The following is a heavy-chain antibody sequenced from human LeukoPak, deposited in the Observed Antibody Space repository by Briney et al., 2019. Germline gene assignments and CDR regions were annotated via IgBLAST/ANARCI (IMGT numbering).Heavy chain of an antibody. J-gene: IGHJ4*02. CDR3: AKAGSGYCSSTSCLYFDY. CDR2: ISYDGSNK. V-gene: IGHV3-30*18. D-gene: IGHD2-2*01. CDR1: GFTFSSYG. Sequence: PGGSLRLSCAASGFTFSSYGMHWVRQALGKGLEWVAVISYDGSNKYYADSVKGRFTISRDNSKNTLYLQMNSLRAEDTAVYYCAKAGSGYCSSTSCLYFDYWGQGTLVTVSS.